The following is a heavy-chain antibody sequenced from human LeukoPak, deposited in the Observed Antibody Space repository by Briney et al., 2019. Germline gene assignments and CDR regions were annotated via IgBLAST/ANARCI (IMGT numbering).Heavy chain of an antibody. V-gene: IGHV3-48*04. Sequence: PGGSLRLSWAASGFTFSTYSMNWVRQAPGKGVEWVSYISSSGSTIYYADSVKGRFTISRDNAKNSLYLQMNSLRAEDTAVYYCAELGITMIGGVWGKGTTVTISS. D-gene: IGHD3-10*02. CDR3: AELGITMIGGV. CDR1: GFTFSTYS. J-gene: IGHJ6*04. CDR2: ISSSGSTI.